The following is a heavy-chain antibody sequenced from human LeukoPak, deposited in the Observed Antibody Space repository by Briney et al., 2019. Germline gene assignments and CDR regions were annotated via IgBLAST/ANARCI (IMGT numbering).Heavy chain of an antibody. D-gene: IGHD3-10*01. J-gene: IGHJ4*02. CDR1: GFTFSNYW. V-gene: IGHV3-7*01. CDR3: ARDSHLNRFGELHDY. CDR2: IKQDGSEK. Sequence: GGSLRLSCAASGFTFSNYWMSWVRQAPGKGLEWVANIKQDGSEKNYVDSVKGRFTISRDNAKNSLYLQMNSLRAEDTAVYYCARDSHLNRFGELHDYWGQGTLVTVSS.